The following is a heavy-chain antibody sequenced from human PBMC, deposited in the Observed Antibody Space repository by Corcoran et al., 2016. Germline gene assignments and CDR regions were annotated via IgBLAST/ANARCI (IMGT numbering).Heavy chain of an antibody. CDR1: GGSFSGYY. CDR2: INHSGST. V-gene: IGHV4-34*01. J-gene: IGHJ5*02. CDR3: ARKQGQRGNWFDP. D-gene: IGHD6-19*01. Sequence: QVQLQQWGAGLLKPSETLSLTCAVYGGSFSGYYWSWIRQPPGKGLEWIGEINHSGSTNYNPSLKSRVTISVDTSKNQFSLKLSSVTAADTAVYYCARKQGQRGNWFDPWGQGTLVTVSS.